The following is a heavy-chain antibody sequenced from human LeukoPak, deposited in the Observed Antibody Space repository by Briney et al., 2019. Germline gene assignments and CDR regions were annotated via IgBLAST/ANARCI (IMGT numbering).Heavy chain of an antibody. V-gene: IGHV4-39*01. CDR3: ARHGGAAGGH. D-gene: IGHD6-13*01. CDR1: GGSISSSSYY. Sequence: SETLSLTCTVSGGSISSSSYYWGWIRQPPGKGLEWIGSIYYSGSTYYNPSLKSRVTISVDTSKNQLSLKLTSVTAADTAVYYCARHGGAAGGHWGQGTLVTVSS. CDR2: IYYSGST. J-gene: IGHJ4*02.